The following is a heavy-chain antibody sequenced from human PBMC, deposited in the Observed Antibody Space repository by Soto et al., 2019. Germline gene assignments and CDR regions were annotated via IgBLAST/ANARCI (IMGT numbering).Heavy chain of an antibody. D-gene: IGHD6-13*01. Sequence: LRRPLSLTCAVSGGSISSSNWWSWVRQPPGKGLEWIGEIYHSGSTNYNPSLKSRVTISVDKSKNQFSLKLSSVTAADTAVYYCARGRGYSSSWPFDYRGQGTLVTVSS. V-gene: IGHV4-4*02. CDR2: IYHSGST. CDR3: ARGRGYSSSWPFDY. J-gene: IGHJ4*02. CDR1: GGSISSSNW.